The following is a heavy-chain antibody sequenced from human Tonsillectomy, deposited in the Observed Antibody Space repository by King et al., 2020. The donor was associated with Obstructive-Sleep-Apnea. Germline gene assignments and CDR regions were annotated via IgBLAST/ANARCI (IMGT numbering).Heavy chain of an antibody. CDR1: GFTFSSYW. V-gene: IGHV3-74*02. D-gene: IGHD2-2*01. CDR3: ARQSYCSSTSCYAPNYYYYGMDV. CDR2: INSDGSST. J-gene: IGHJ6*02. Sequence: QLVQSGGGLVQPGGSLGLSCAASGFTFSSYWMHWVRQAPGKGLGWVSRINSDGSSTSYADSVKGRFTISRDNAKNTLYLQMNSLRAEDTVVYYCARQSYCSSTSCYAPNYYYYGMDVWGQGTTVIVSS.